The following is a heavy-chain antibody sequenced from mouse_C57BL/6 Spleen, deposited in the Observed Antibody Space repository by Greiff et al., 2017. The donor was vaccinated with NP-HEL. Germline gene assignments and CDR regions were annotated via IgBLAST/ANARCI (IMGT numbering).Heavy chain of an antibody. J-gene: IGHJ2*01. CDR3: ARGYDGSSLFDD. CDR2: IDPSDSYT. D-gene: IGHD1-1*01. CDR1: GYTFTSYW. Sequence: QVQLQQPGAELVMPGASVKLSCKASGYTFTSYWMHWVKQRPGQGLEWIGEIDPSDSYTNYNQKFKGKSTLTVDKSSSTAYMQLSSLTSEDSAVYYCARGYDGSSLFDDWGQGTTLTVSS. V-gene: IGHV1-69*01.